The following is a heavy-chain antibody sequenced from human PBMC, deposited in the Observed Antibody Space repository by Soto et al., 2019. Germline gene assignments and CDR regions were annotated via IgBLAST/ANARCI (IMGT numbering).Heavy chain of an antibody. V-gene: IGHV2-5*01. CDR1: GVSLRTDGVG. Sequence: SGPTLVNPTHPLTLTCTFCGVSLRTDGVGVGWFGQPVGKALEWLALLSCNDDQRYSPSLRASLTITKDTSKNQVVLTMTNMAPGDTATYYCVREDTSTRNWFDLWGQGILVTVSS. J-gene: IGHJ5*02. CDR2: LSCNDDQ. CDR3: VREDTSTRNWFDL.